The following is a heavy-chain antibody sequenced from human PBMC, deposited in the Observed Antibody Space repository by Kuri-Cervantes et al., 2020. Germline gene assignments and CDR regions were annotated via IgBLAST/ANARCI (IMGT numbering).Heavy chain of an antibody. CDR3: ARDYFDSGTYFYFDF. J-gene: IGHJ4*02. V-gene: IGHV1-18*01. Sequence: ASVKVSCKTSGYNFTSYGISWVRQAPGEGLEWMGWISPNSGDTNYAQKFQGRVTLTTDTPTSTAYMELRSLKSDDTAVYYCARDYFDSGTYFYFDFWGQGTLVTVSS. CDR1: GYNFTSYG. D-gene: IGHD3-10*01. CDR2: ISPNSGDT.